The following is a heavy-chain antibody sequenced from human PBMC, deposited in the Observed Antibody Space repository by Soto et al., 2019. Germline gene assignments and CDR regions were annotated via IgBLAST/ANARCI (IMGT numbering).Heavy chain of an antibody. CDR1: GYTFTGYY. CDR2: INPNSGGT. D-gene: IGHD3-9*01. Sequence: ASVKVSCKASGYTFTGYYMHWVRQAPGQGLEWMGWINPNSGGTNYAQKFQGWVTMTRDTSISTAYMELRSLRSDDTAVYYCARDIYDILTGYYSAAAFDIWGQGTMVTVSS. V-gene: IGHV1-2*04. CDR3: ARDIYDILTGYYSAAAFDI. J-gene: IGHJ3*02.